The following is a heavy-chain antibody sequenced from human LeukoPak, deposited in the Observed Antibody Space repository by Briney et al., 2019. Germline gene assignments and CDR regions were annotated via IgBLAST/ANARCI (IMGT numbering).Heavy chain of an antibody. CDR3: AKGGRGNGEVY. Sequence: PGGSLRLSCAASGFTFSSYGMHWVRQAPGKGLEWVAVVWSDGSNKNYVDSVKGRFTISRDNAKSSLFLQMNDLRAEDTAVYYCAKGGRGNGEVYWGQGTLVTVSS. CDR1: GFTFSSYG. D-gene: IGHD2-8*01. V-gene: IGHV3-33*03. CDR2: VWSDGSNK. J-gene: IGHJ4*02.